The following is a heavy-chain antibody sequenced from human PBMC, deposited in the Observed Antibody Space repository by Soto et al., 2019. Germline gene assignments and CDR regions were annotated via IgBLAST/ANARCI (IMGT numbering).Heavy chain of an antibody. CDR1: GESIATGAFY. Sequence: VQLEESGPGLLKPSQTLSLTCTVSGESIATGAFYWSWIRLQSGKGPEWIGSIFYAGDTYYNPSLKSRVEISLEGSQNQFSLNLRSVTAADTAVYYCAREGDYRTWFEPWGPGTLVTVSS. CDR3: AREGDYRTWFEP. D-gene: IGHD4-17*01. J-gene: IGHJ5*02. V-gene: IGHV4-31*03. CDR2: IFYAGDT.